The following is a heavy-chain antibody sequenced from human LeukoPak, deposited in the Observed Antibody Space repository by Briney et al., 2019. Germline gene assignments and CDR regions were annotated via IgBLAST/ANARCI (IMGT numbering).Heavy chain of an antibody. CDR3: ARGPYGDYVGHDY. J-gene: IGHJ4*02. D-gene: IGHD4-17*01. CDR1: GGSISSYY. CDR2: IYYSGST. V-gene: IGHV4-59*01. Sequence: PSETLSLTCAVSGGSISSYYWSWIRQPPGKGLEWIGYIYYSGSTNYNPSLKSRVTISVDTSKNQFSLKLSSVTAADTAVYYCARGPYGDYVGHDYWGQGTLVTVSS.